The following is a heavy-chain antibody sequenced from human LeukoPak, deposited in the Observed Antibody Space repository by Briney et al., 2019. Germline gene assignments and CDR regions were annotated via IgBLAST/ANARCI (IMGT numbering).Heavy chain of an antibody. V-gene: IGHV3-23*01. CDR2: ISGSGSKT. J-gene: IGHJ4*02. CDR1: GFTVSSYA. D-gene: IGHD6-13*01. CDR3: AKCPTGYTKTFDS. Sequence: PGGSLRLSCAASGFTVSSYAMSWVRQAPGKGLEWVSAISGSGSKTYRADSVKGRLTISRDNSKNTLYLQMNSLRAEDTAVYYCAKCPTGYTKTFDSWGQGTLVTVSS.